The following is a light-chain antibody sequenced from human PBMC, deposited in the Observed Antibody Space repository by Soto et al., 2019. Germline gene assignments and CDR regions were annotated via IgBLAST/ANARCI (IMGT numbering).Light chain of an antibody. V-gene: IGKV1-5*03. Sequence: IPMTQSPSTLSASAGARVPITCRASQSISSWLAGYQQKPGKAPKLLIYKASSLESGVPSRFSGSGSGTEFTLTSSSLQPDDFATYYCQQYNSYPITFGQGTRLEIK. CDR1: QSISSW. CDR3: QQYNSYPIT. J-gene: IGKJ5*01. CDR2: KAS.